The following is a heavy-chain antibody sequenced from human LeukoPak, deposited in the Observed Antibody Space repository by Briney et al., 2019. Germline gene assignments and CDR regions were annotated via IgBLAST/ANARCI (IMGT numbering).Heavy chain of an antibody. CDR2: TYYRSKWYN. V-gene: IGHV6-1*01. CDR1: GDSVSSNSAA. J-gene: IGHJ6*02. D-gene: IGHD6-6*01. CDR3: ARVTVQGIATRANTGDAKAQYYYGMDV. Sequence: SQTLSLTCAISGDSVSSNSAAWNWIRQSPSRGLEWLGRTYYRSKWYNDYAVSVKSRITINPDTSKNQFSLQLNSVTPEDTAVYYCARVTVQGIATRANTGDAKAQYYYGMDVWGQGTTVTVSS.